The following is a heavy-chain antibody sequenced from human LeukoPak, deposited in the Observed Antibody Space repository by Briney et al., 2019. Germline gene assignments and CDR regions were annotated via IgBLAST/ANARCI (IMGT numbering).Heavy chain of an antibody. J-gene: IGHJ1*01. CDR3: ARDSSEFRSLIFH. V-gene: IGHV1-69*13. CDR1: GGTFSSYA. D-gene: IGHD3-9*01. Sequence: ASVQVSCKASGGTFSSYAINWVRQAPGQGLEWMGGITPMFGTAKYAQKFQGRVTITADESTSTAYMELSSLRSEDTAVYYCARDSSEFRSLIFHWGQGTLVTVSS. CDR2: ITPMFGTA.